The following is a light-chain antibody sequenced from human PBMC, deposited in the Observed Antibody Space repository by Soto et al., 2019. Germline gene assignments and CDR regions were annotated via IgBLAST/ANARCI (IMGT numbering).Light chain of an antibody. CDR2: DIS. CDR1: QSVSIY. CDR3: QQRFAWPNS. J-gene: IGKJ4*01. Sequence: EIMLTQSPATLSLSPGERATLSCRASQSVSIYLAWYQQRPGQTPRLLIYDISTRAAGIPARFSGSVFRTDYTLTIIILEPEDSAVYYCQQRFAWPNSFGGGTKVQI. V-gene: IGKV3-11*01.